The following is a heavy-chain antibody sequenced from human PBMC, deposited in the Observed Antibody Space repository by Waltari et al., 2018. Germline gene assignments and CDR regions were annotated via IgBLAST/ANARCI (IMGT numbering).Heavy chain of an antibody. CDR3: AKKGTGYDAFDI. Sequence: QLQLQESGPGLVKPSETLSLTCSVSGGSFSSDSYYWGWIRQPPGKGLEWIGNIYYTGSTYYNPSLKSRGTISVDTSKKQFSLKLSSVTAADTAVYYCAKKGTGYDAFDIWGQGTMVTVSS. CDR2: IYYTGST. V-gene: IGHV4-39*07. D-gene: IGHD3-9*01. J-gene: IGHJ3*02. CDR1: GGSFSSDSYY.